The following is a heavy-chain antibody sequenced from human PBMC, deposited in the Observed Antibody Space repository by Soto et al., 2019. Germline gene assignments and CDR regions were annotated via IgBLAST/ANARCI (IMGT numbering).Heavy chain of an antibody. V-gene: IGHV4-39*01. CDR3: TRHQGSSYYYYDYGMDV. Sequence: PSETLSLTCTVSGGSISSSSYYWGWIRQPPGKGLEWIGSIYYSGSTYYNPSLKSRVTISVDTSKNQYSLKLSSVTAADTAGYYCTRHQGSSYYYYDYGMDVWGQGTTVTVSS. J-gene: IGHJ6*02. CDR2: IYYSGST. CDR1: GGSISSSSYY. D-gene: IGHD6-6*01.